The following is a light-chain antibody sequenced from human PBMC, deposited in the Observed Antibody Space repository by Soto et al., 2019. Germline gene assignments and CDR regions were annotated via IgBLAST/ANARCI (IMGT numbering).Light chain of an antibody. V-gene: IGKV3-15*01. Sequence: EMEMTQSPATLSVSPGERATLSCRASQSVSNNLAWYQQKHGQAPRILIYAASTRDTSIPARFSGSGSGTEFTLTISRLQSEDFAVYYCQQYNKWPRTFGQGTKVDIK. CDR1: QSVSNN. J-gene: IGKJ1*01. CDR3: QQYNKWPRT. CDR2: AAS.